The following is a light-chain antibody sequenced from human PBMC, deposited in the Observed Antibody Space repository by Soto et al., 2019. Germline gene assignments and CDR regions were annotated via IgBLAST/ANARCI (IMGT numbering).Light chain of an antibody. V-gene: IGKV1-33*01. CDR2: DAS. CDR3: QQYENLPT. CDR1: QNINSW. Sequence: DIHMTPSPSTLPASLGARVTITCRASQNINSWFAWYQQKPGKAPKLLIYDASNLEAGVPSRLRGSGSGTDFTFTISRLQPEDTATYYCQQYENLPTFGQGTRLEIK. J-gene: IGKJ5*01.